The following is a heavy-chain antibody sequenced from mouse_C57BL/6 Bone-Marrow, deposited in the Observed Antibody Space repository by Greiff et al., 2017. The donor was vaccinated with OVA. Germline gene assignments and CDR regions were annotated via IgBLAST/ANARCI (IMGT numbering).Heavy chain of an antibody. Sequence: VKLMESGPGLVAPSQSLSITCTVSGFSLTSYAISWVRQPPGKGLEWLGVIWTGGGTNYNSALKSRLSISKDNSKSQVFLKMNSLQTDDTARYYCARNSLPYYGSSYKYFDVWGTGTTVTVSS. V-gene: IGHV2-9-1*01. CDR1: GFSLTSYA. D-gene: IGHD1-1*01. CDR2: IWTGGGT. J-gene: IGHJ1*03. CDR3: ARNSLPYYGSSYKYFDV.